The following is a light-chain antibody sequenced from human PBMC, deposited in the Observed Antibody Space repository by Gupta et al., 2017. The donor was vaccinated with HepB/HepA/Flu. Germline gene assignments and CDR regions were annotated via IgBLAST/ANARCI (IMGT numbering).Light chain of an antibody. J-gene: IGKJ1*01. CDR3: QQRSNWPPT. Sequence: EIVLTQSPATLSLSPGERATLSCRASQSVGTYLAWYQQKPGQAPRLLMYDASLRAIGIPARFSGSGSGTDFTLTISSREPEDFAVYYCQQRSNWPPTFGQGTKVETK. CDR1: QSVGTY. V-gene: IGKV3-11*01. CDR2: DAS.